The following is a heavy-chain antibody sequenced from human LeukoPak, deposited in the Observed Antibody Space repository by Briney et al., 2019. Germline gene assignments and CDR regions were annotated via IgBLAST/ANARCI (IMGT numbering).Heavy chain of an antibody. CDR3: ARDPHNYDILTGYYCADPPEDY. D-gene: IGHD3-9*01. CDR1: GYTFTSYG. V-gene: IGHV1-18*01. Sequence: ASVKVSWKASGYTFTSYGISWVRQAPGQGLEWMGWISAYNGNTKYAQKLQGRVTMTTDTSTSTAYMELRSLRSDDTAVYYCARDPHNYDILTGYYCADPPEDYWGQGTLVTVSS. J-gene: IGHJ4*02. CDR2: ISAYNGNT.